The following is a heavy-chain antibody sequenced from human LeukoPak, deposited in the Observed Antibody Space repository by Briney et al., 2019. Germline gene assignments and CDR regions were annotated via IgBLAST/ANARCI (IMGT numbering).Heavy chain of an antibody. CDR3: ARTSYDYNPYYYMDV. J-gene: IGHJ6*03. Sequence: SQTLSLTCTVSGGSISSGGYYWSWIRQPPGKGLEWIGYIDHSGSTYHNPSLKSRVTISVDRSKNQFSLKLSSVTAADTAVYYCARTSYDYNPYYYMDVWGKGTTVTVSS. V-gene: IGHV4-30-2*02. CDR2: IDHSGST. CDR1: GGSISSGGYY. D-gene: IGHD5-12*01.